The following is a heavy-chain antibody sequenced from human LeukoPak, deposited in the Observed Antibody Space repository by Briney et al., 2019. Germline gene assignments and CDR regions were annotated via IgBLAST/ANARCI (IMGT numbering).Heavy chain of an antibody. Sequence: GGSLRLSCAASGFTFSSYAMSWVRQAPGKGREWVSAISGSGGSTYYADSVKGRFTISRDNSKNTVYLQMNSLRAEDTAVYYCAKGGIIAARPSYFDYWGQGTLVTVSS. CDR1: GFTFSSYA. V-gene: IGHV3-23*01. D-gene: IGHD6-6*01. CDR3: AKGGIIAARPSYFDY. J-gene: IGHJ4*02. CDR2: ISGSGGST.